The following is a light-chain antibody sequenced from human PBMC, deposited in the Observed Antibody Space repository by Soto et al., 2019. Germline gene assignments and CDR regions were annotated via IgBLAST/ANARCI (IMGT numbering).Light chain of an antibody. Sequence: QSALTQPASVSGSPGQSITISCTGTSSDVGGYKYVSWYQQYSGKAPKLVIYEVSNRPSGVSHRFSGSTAGNTASLTISGLQDEDEADDSCRSYTNSGKALFGGGTKLTVL. CDR3: RSYTNSGKAL. J-gene: IGLJ3*02. CDR2: EVS. V-gene: IGLV2-14*01. CDR1: SSDVGGYKY.